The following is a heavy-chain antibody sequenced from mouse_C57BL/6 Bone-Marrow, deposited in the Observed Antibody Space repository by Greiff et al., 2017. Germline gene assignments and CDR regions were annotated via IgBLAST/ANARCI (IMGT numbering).Heavy chain of an antibody. V-gene: IGHV5-6*01. CDR3: ARLFQFAY. CDR1: GFTFSSYA. J-gene: IGHJ3*01. CDR2: ISSGGSYT. Sequence: EVQRVESGGGLVKPGGSLKLSCAASGFTFSSYAMSWVRQTPDKRLEWVATISSGGSYTYYPDSVKGRFTISRDNAKNTLYLQMSSLKSEDTAMYYCARLFQFAYWGQGTLVTVSA.